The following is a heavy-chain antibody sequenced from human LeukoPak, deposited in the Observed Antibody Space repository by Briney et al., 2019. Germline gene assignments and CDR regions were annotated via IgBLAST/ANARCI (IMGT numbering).Heavy chain of an antibody. V-gene: IGHV4-4*02. Sequence: SGTLSLTCAVSGGSISSSNWWSWVRQPPGKGLEWIGEIYHSGSTNYNPSLKSRVTISVDTSKNQFSLKLSSVTAADTAVYYCARDREYSSSWYVRFSGFDYWGQGTLVTVSS. CDR3: ARDREYSSSWYVRFSGFDY. CDR2: IYHSGST. J-gene: IGHJ4*02. D-gene: IGHD6-13*01. CDR1: GGSISSSNW.